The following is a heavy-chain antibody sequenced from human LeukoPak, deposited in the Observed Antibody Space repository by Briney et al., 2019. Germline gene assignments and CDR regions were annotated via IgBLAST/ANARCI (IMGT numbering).Heavy chain of an antibody. CDR1: GGSISSSSYY. D-gene: IGHD2-8*02. J-gene: IGHJ3*02. Sequence: SETPSLTCTVSGGSISSSSYYWGWIRQPPGKGLEWIGSIYYSGSTYYNPSLKSRVTISVDTSKNQFSLKLSSVTAADTAVYYCARTLVLTGAFDIWGQGTMVTVSS. CDR3: ARTLVLTGAFDI. CDR2: IYYSGST. V-gene: IGHV4-39*01.